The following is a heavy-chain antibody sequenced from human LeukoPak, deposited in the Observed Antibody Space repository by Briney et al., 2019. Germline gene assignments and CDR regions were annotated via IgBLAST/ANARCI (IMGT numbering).Heavy chain of an antibody. CDR2: ISGSGDSDST. V-gene: IGHV3-23*01. J-gene: IGHJ5*02. Sequence: GRSLRLSCAASGFTFSSYAMSWVRQAPGKGLEWVSGISGSGDSDSTYYADSVKGRFTISRDNSRNTLYLQMSSLRAEDTAVYYCAKADSSGWYESNWFDPWGQGTLVTVSS. D-gene: IGHD6-19*01. CDR3: AKADSSGWYESNWFDP. CDR1: GFTFSSYA.